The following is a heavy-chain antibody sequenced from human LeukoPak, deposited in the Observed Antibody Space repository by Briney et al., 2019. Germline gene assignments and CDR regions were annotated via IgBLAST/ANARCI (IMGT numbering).Heavy chain of an antibody. CDR1: GGSISSYY. CDR3: AREGYDILTGYYRRLDY. J-gene: IGHJ4*02. V-gene: IGHV4-4*07. D-gene: IGHD3-9*01. CDR2: IYTSGST. Sequence: SETLSLTCTVSGGSISSYYWSWIRQPAGKGLEWIGRIYTSGSTNYNPSLKSRVTMSVDTSKNQFSLKLSSVTAADTAVYYCAREGYDILTGYYRRLDYWGQGTLVTVSS.